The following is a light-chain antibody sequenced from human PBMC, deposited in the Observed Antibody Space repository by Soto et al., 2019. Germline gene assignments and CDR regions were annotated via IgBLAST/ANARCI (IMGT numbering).Light chain of an antibody. V-gene: IGLV2-14*03. CDR2: DVS. Sequence: QSVLTQPASLSGSPGQSITISCTGTSSDVGGYNYVSWYQHHPGKAPKLLIYDVSNRPSGVSNRFSGSKSDNTASLTISGLQPEDEADYYCSSYTTSNTRQIVFGTGTKVTV. J-gene: IGLJ1*01. CDR3: SSYTTSNTRQIV. CDR1: SSDVGGYNY.